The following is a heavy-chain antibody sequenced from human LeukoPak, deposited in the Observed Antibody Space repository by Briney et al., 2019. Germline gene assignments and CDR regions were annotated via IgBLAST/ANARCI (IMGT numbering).Heavy chain of an antibody. D-gene: IGHD3-3*01. CDR3: ARHRNDFWSGYLNY. V-gene: IGHV1-69*02. CDR1: GGTFSSYT. Sequence: GASVKVSCKASGGTFSSYTISWVRQAPGQGLEWMGRIIPILGIANYAQKFQGRVTITADKSMSTAYMELSSLRSEDTAVYYCARHRNDFWSGYLNYWGQGTLVTVSS. J-gene: IGHJ4*02. CDR2: IIPILGIA.